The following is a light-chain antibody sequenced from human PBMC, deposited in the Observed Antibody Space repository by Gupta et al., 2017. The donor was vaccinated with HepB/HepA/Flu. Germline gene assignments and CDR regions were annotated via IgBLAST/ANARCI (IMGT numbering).Light chain of an antibody. CDR1: QSVSRY. CDR2: DAS. CDR3: QQRINWPLT. Sequence: IVLTQSPVTLSLSPGERATISCRASQSVSRYLAWYQQKPGQPPSLLVFDASNRATGVPARFSGSGSGTDFTLTISSLEPEDFAVYYCQQRINWPLTFGGGTRVEIK. J-gene: IGKJ4*01. V-gene: IGKV3-11*01.